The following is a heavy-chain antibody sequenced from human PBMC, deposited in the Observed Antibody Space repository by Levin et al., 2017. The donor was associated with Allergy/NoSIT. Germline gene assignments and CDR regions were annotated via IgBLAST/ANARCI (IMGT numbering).Heavy chain of an antibody. CDR1: GGSFSGYY. V-gene: IGHV4-34*01. J-gene: IGHJ4*02. D-gene: IGHD2-2*01. Sequence: SETLSLTCAVYGGSFSGYYWSWIRQPPGKGLEWIGEINHSGSTNYNPSLKSRVTISVDTSKNQFSLKLSSVTAADTAVYYCARVGAPACSSTSCYGGPMEGKMGPFDYWGQGTLVTVSS. CDR2: INHSGST. CDR3: ARVGAPACSSTSCYGGPMEGKMGPFDY.